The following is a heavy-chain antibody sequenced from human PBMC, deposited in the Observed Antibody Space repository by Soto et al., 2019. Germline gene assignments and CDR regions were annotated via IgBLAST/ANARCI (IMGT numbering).Heavy chain of an antibody. CDR3: AKGTSVVAASYYYYYMDV. CDR1: GFTFSSYA. Sequence: GGSLRLSCAASGFTFSSYAMSWVRQAPGKGLEWVSAISGSGGSTYYADSVKGRFTISRDNSKNTLYLQMNSLRAEDTAVYYCAKGTSVVAASYYYYYMDVWGKGTTITVSS. V-gene: IGHV3-23*01. J-gene: IGHJ6*03. D-gene: IGHD2-15*01. CDR2: ISGSGGST.